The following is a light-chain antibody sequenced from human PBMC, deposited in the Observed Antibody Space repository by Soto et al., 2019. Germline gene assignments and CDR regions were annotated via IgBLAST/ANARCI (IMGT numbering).Light chain of an antibody. Sequence: EGVMTQSPATRSVSPGERATLSFRSSQSVSNNLAWYQQKPGQSPRLLFYLASTRAPGIPARFSAGGSGTEFTLTISSLQYEDFAVYYCQQYNNWHPTTFGQGTRLEIK. CDR1: QSVSNN. CDR3: QQYNNWHPTT. J-gene: IGKJ5*01. V-gene: IGKV3-15*01. CDR2: LAS.